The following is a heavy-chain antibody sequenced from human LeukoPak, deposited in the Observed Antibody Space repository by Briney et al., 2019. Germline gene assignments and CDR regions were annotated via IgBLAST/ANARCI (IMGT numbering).Heavy chain of an antibody. CDR1: GYTFTSYG. V-gene: IGHV1-18*01. Sequence: ASVKVSCKASGYTFTSYGISWVRQAPGQGLEWMGWISAYNGNTNYAQKLQGRVTMTTDTSTSTAYMELRSLRSDDTAVYYCAREAYIHNWNDETTDYWGQGTLVTVSS. CDR2: ISAYNGNT. D-gene: IGHD1-20*01. J-gene: IGHJ4*02. CDR3: AREAYIHNWNDETTDY.